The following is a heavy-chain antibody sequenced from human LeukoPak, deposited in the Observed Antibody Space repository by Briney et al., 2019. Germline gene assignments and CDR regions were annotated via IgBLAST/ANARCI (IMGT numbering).Heavy chain of an antibody. CDR1: GGSISSYY. Sequence: PSETLSLTCTVSGGSISSYYWSWIRQHPGKGLEWIGYIYYSGSTNYNPSLKSRVTISVDTSKNQFSLKLSSVTAADTAVYYCARGPYYYDSSGYYCFDPWGQGTLVTVSS. CDR3: ARGPYYYDSSGYYCFDP. V-gene: IGHV4-59*01. D-gene: IGHD3-22*01. CDR2: IYYSGST. J-gene: IGHJ5*02.